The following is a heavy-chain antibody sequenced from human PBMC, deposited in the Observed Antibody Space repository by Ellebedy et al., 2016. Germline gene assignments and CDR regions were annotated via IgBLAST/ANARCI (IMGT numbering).Heavy chain of an antibody. J-gene: IGHJ4*02. CDR3: SRDQDGMGGTSDY. CDR2: IDNDGSNT. CDR1: GFTFSSYW. V-gene: IGHV3-74*01. Sequence: GESLKISXAASGFTFSSYWMHWVRQVPGKGLVWVSSIDNDGSNTYYADSVKGRFTISRDNAKTTLYLQMNGLRAEDTAVYYCSRDQDGMGGTSDYWGQGTLVTVSS. D-gene: IGHD1-26*01.